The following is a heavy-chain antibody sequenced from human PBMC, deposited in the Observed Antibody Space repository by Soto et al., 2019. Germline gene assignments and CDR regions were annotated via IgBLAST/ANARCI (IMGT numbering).Heavy chain of an antibody. CDR2: ISAYNGNT. V-gene: IGHV1-18*01. CDR1: GYTFSSYA. CDR3: PSDSPPVDY. Sequence: QVQLVQSGAEVKKPGAAVKVSCKASGYTFSSYAISWVRQAPGQGLEWMGWISAYNGNTNYAQKRQGRVTMTTDRSTSTAYMELKSLTSDDTAVYSCPSDSPPVDYGGQATPVTVSS. J-gene: IGHJ4*02.